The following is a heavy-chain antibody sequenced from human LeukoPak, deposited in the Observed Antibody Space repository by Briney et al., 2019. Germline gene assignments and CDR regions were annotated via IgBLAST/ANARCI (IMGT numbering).Heavy chain of an antibody. CDR3: AKVGAYYYDSSGKYDY. V-gene: IGHV3-23*01. D-gene: IGHD3-22*01. J-gene: IGHJ4*02. Sequence: GGSLRLSCAASGFTFSSYAMSWVRQAPGKGLEWVSAISGSGGSTYYADSVKGRFTISRDNSKNTLYLQMNSLRAEDTAVYYCAKVGAYYYDSSGKYDYWGQGTLVTVSS. CDR1: GFTFSSYA. CDR2: ISGSGGST.